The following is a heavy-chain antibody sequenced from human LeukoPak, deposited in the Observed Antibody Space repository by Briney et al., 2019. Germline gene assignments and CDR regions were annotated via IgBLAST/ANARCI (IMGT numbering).Heavy chain of an antibody. CDR1: GYTFTSYD. D-gene: IGHD3-3*01. CDR2: MNPNSGNT. Sequence: ASVKVSCKASGYTFTSYDINWVRQATGQGLEWMGWMNPNSGNTGYAQKFQGRVTITRNTSISTAYMELSSLRSEDTAVYYCARSPILGWSTLRHFDYWGQGTLVTVSS. CDR3: ARSPILGWSTLRHFDY. V-gene: IGHV1-8*03. J-gene: IGHJ4*02.